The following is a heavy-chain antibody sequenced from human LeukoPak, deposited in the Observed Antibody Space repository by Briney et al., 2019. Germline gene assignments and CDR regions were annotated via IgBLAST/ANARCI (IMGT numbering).Heavy chain of an antibody. Sequence: GGSLRLSCAASGFTFSRYNMVWVRQAPGKGLEWISYISSTIYSTFYTDSVKGRFTISRDNAKNSLFLQMNGLRAEDTAVYYCARSRLTSFDYWGLGTLVAVSS. CDR3: ARSRLTSFDY. CDR2: ISSTIYST. J-gene: IGHJ4*02. CDR1: GFTFSRYN. V-gene: IGHV3-48*01.